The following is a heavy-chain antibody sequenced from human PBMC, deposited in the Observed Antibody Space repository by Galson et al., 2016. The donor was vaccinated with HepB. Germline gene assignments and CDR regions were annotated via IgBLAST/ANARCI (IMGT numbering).Heavy chain of an antibody. V-gene: IGHV5-51*01. D-gene: IGHD4-11*01. J-gene: IGHJ4*02. Sequence: QSGAEVKKPGESLKISCKASGYSFASFWIGWVRQMPGKGLEWMGIVYPGDSDTRYSPSFQGQVTISADKSTSTAYLQWSSLKASDTGIYYCARRSPPHYITTTNVAYWGQGTLVTVSS. CDR2: VYPGDSDT. CDR3: ARRSPPHYITTTNVAY. CDR1: GYSFASFW.